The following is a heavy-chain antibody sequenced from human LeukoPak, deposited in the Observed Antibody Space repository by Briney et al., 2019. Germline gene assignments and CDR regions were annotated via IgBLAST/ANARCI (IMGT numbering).Heavy chain of an antibody. J-gene: IGHJ4*02. V-gene: IGHV3-30-3*02. D-gene: IGHD5-18*01. CDR1: GFTFSSYA. CDR2: ISYDGSNK. CDR3: AKPFLYSYGHHYFDY. Sequence: GGSLRLSCAASGFTFSSYAMHWVRQAPGKGLEWVAVISYDGSNKYYADSVKGRFTISRDNSKNTLYLQMNSLGAEDTAVYYCAKPFLYSYGHHYFDYWGQGTLVTVSS.